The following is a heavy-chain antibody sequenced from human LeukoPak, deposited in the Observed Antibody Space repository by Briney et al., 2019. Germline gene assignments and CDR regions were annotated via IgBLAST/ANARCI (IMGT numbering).Heavy chain of an antibody. V-gene: IGHV4-4*02. J-gene: IGHJ6*02. CDR1: GGSISSSNW. CDR3: AREGRGRFCSGGSCYPSYYYGMDV. CDR2: IFHSGST. Sequence: SETLSLTCAVSGGSISSSNWWSWVRQPPGKGLEWIGKIFHSGSTNYNPSLKSRVTISVDKSKNQFSLKLSSVTAADPAVYYCAREGRGRFCSGGSCYPSYYYGMDVWGQGTTVTVSS. D-gene: IGHD2-15*01.